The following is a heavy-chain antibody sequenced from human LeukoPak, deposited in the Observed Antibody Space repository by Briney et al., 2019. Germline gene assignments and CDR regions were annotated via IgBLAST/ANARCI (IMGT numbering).Heavy chain of an antibody. CDR1: GGSISSGTYY. J-gene: IGHJ1*01. CDR2: VSTSGEV. D-gene: IGHD3-22*01. Sequence: SETLSLACSVSGGSISSGTYYWTWIRQLPGKGLDWIGYVSTSGEVDYNPSLKSRLSISLDTSKNQFSLRLTSVTAADTGVYYCSRAKGIVEVISDEQYFPDWGQGTRVTVFS. V-gene: IGHV4-31*03. CDR3: SRAKGIVEVISDEQYFPD.